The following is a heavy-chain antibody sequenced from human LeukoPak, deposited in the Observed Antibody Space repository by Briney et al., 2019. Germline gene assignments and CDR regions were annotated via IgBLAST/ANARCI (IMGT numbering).Heavy chain of an antibody. CDR3: ACATGISTGIAARPRGYYYYYYMDV. CDR1: GYTFIGYY. Sequence: GASVKVSCKASGYTFIGYYIHWVRQAPGQGLEWMGIINPSGGSTSYAQKFQGRVTMTRDMSTSTVYMELSSLRSEDTAVYYCACATGISTGIAARPRGYYYYYYMDVWGKGTTVTVSS. D-gene: IGHD6-6*01. J-gene: IGHJ6*03. CDR2: INPSGGST. V-gene: IGHV1-46*03.